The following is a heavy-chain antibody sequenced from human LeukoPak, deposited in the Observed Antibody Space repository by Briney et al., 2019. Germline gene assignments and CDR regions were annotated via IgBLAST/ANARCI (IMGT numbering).Heavy chain of an antibody. D-gene: IGHD4-11*01. CDR2: INRDGSST. CDR3: ATDREYSQEP. V-gene: IGHV3-74*01. J-gene: IGHJ5*02. Sequence: GGSLRLSCAASGFTFRTSWMHWVRQAPGKGPVWVSFINRDGSSTNYVDSVKGRFTISRDNAKNTLYLQMNRLRDDDTAVYYCATDREYSQEPWGQGTLVTVSS. CDR1: GFTFRTSW.